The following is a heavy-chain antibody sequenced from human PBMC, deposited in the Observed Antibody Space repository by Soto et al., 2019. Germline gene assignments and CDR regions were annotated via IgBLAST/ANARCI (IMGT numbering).Heavy chain of an antibody. CDR3: ARGKYPGAVDV. J-gene: IGHJ3*01. Sequence: GGSLSLSCVSSGFTFSDYYMHWMRQAPGKGLEWVSYISDPGSVISYADSVKGRFTISRDNAKDSLFLQVNSLRAEDTALYYCARGKYPGAVDVWGQGTMVTVSS. CDR1: GFTFSDYY. CDR2: ISDPGSVI. V-gene: IGHV3-11*01.